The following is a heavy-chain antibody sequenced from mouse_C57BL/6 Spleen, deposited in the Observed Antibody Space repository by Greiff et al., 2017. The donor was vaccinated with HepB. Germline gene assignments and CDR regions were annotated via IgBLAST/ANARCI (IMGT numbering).Heavy chain of an antibody. CDR1: GYTFTSYT. CDR2: INPSSGYT. Sequence: QVQLKQSGAELARPGASVKMSCTASGYTFTSYTMHWVKQRPGQGLEWIGYINPSSGYTKYNQKFKDKATFTADKSSSTAYMQLSSQTSEDSAVYYCARKYDTPVGSAFDYWGQGTSVTVSS. V-gene: IGHV1-4*01. J-gene: IGHJ4*01. D-gene: IGHD1-1*01. CDR3: ARKYDTPVGSAFDY.